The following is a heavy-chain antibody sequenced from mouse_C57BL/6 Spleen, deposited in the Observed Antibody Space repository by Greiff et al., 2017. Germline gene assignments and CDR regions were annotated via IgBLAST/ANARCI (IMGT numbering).Heavy chain of an antibody. V-gene: IGHV5-4*01. J-gene: IGHJ3*01. CDR3: AREGGSH. CDR2: ISDGGSYT. Sequence: DVMLVESGGGLVKPGGSLKLSCAASGFTFSSYAMSWVRQTPEKRLEWVATISDGGSYTYYPDNVKGRFTISRDNAKNNLYLQMSHLKSEDTAMYYCAREGGSHWGQGTLVTVSA. CDR1: GFTFSSYA.